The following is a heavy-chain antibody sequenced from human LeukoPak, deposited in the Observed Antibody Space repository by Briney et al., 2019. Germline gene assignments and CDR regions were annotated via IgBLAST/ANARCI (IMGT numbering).Heavy chain of an antibody. D-gene: IGHD4-23*01. Sequence: GGSLRLSCAASGFTFSSYWMHWVRQAPGKGLVRVSRINSDGSSTSYADSVKGRFTISRDNAKNTLYLQMNSLRAEDTAVYYCARANRDYGGNPARVDYWGQGTLVTVSS. J-gene: IGHJ4*02. CDR1: GFTFSSYW. CDR3: ARANRDYGGNPARVDY. CDR2: INSDGSST. V-gene: IGHV3-74*01.